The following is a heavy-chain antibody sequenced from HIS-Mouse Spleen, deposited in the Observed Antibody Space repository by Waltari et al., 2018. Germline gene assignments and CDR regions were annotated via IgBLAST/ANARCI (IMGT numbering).Heavy chain of an antibody. Sequence: QVQLVESGGGVVQPGRSLRLSCAASGFTFSSYAMHWVRQAPGKGLECVAGISYDGSNKYYADSVKGRFTISRDNSKNTLYLQMNSLRAEDTAVYYCARGGIAARPKAFDIWGQGTMVTVSS. J-gene: IGHJ3*02. CDR2: ISYDGSNK. V-gene: IGHV3-30*04. CDR3: ARGGIAARPKAFDI. CDR1: GFTFSSYA. D-gene: IGHD6-6*01.